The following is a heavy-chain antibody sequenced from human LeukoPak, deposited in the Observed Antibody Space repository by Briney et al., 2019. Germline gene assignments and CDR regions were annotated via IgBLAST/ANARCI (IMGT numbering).Heavy chain of an antibody. J-gene: IGHJ4*02. CDR3: ARLGRRDTARGFDY. CDR1: GFTFSSYA. V-gene: IGHV3-30*03. Sequence: GGSLRLSCAASGFTFSSYAMHWVRQAPGKGLEWVALISYDGSNKYYADSVKGRFTISRDNSKNTLYLQMNSLRAEDTAVYYCARLGRRDTARGFDYWGQGTLVTVSS. D-gene: IGHD5-18*01. CDR2: ISYDGSNK.